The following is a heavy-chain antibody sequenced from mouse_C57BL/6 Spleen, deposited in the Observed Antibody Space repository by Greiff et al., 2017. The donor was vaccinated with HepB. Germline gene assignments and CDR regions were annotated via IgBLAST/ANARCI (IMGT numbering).Heavy chain of an antibody. CDR3: TRDWEAFDY. Sequence: QVQLKESGAELVRPGASVTLSCKASGYTFTDYEMHWVKQTPVHGLEWIGAIDPETGGTAYNQKFKGKAILTADKSSSTAYMELRSLTSEDSAVYYCTRDWEAFDYWGQGTTLTVSS. CDR1: GYTFTDYE. CDR2: IDPETGGT. J-gene: IGHJ2*01. V-gene: IGHV1-15*01. D-gene: IGHD4-1*01.